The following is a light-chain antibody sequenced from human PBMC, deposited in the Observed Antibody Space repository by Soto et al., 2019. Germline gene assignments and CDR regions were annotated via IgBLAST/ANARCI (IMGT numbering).Light chain of an antibody. CDR3: QQFDHLPPG. CDR2: GAS. Sequence: DIQMTQSPSSLAASVGDRVTITCQASQDISNHLNWYQQKPGRAPKLLIYGASNLETGVPSRFSGSGSGSHFSVTLSSLQPEDIATYSCQQFDHLPPGFGGGTKVEIK. CDR1: QDISNH. J-gene: IGKJ4*01. V-gene: IGKV1-33*01.